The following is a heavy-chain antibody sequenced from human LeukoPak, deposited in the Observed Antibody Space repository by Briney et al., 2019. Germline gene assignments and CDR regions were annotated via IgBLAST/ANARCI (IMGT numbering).Heavy chain of an antibody. Sequence: PGGSLRLSCTGSGFTFGDFAMSWVRQAPGKGLEWVSSISSSSSYIYYADSVKGRFTISRDNAKNSLYLQMNSLRAEDTAVYYCARDFYGDQIDYWGQGTLVTVSS. J-gene: IGHJ4*02. V-gene: IGHV3-21*01. CDR3: ARDFYGDQIDY. CDR2: ISSSSSYI. CDR1: GFTFGDFA. D-gene: IGHD4-17*01.